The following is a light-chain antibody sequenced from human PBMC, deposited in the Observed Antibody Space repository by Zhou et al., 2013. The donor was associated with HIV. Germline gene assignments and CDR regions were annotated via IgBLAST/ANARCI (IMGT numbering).Light chain of an antibody. J-gene: IGKJ4*01. V-gene: IGKV1-39*01. CDR2: AAS. Sequence: DIQMTQSPSSLSASFGDRVNMTCRASQNIGTYLNWYQQTSGKAPKLLIYAASRLQSGVPSRFSGSGSGTNFTLTINSLEPEDFATYFCQXSSSVPLTFGEGPRWISN. CDR3: QXSSSVPLT. CDR1: QNIGTY.